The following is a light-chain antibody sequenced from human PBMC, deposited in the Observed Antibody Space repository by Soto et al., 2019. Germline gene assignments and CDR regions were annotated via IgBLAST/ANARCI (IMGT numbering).Light chain of an antibody. Sequence: QSVLTQPPSASGSPGQRVTISCSGSTSNIGSGGVAWYQQLPGTAPKLLIYTDNQRPSGVPDRFSGSRSGTSASLAISGLQSEDEADYYCATWDDSLHGRNWVFGGGTKLTVL. CDR3: ATWDDSLHGRNWV. CDR2: TDN. V-gene: IGLV1-44*01. J-gene: IGLJ3*02. CDR1: TSNIGSGG.